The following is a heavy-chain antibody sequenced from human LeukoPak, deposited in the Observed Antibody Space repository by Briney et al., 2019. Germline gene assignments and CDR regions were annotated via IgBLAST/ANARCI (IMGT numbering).Heavy chain of an antibody. V-gene: IGHV1-69*13. CDR3: ASSPIYYYGSGSYYNPIDY. CDR1: GGTFSSYA. Sequence: ASVKVSCQASGGTFSSYAISWVRQAPGQGLEWMGGIIPIFGTANYAQKFQGRVTITADESTSTAYMELSSLRSEDTAVYYCASSPIYYYGSGSYYNPIDYWGQGTLVTVSS. J-gene: IGHJ4*02. CDR2: IIPIFGTA. D-gene: IGHD3-10*01.